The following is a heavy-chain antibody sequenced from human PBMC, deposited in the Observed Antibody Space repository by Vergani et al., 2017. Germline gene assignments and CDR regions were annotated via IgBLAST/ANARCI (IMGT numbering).Heavy chain of an antibody. CDR2: IYYSGST. V-gene: IGHV4-4*02. D-gene: IGHD2-21*02. Sequence: QVQLQESGPGLVKPSGTLSLTCAVSGGSISSSNWWSWVRQPPGKGLEWIGYIYYSGSTNYNPSLKSRVTISVDTSKNQFSLKLSSVTAADTAVYYCARDLLGCGGDCYSPDWGQGTLVTVSS. CDR1: GGSISSSNW. CDR3: ARDLLGCGGDCYSPD. J-gene: IGHJ4*02.